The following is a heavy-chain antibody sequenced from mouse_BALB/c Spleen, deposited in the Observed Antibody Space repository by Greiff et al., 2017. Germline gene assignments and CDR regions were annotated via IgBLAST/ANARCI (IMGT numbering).Heavy chain of an antibody. J-gene: IGHJ4*01. CDR1: GFTFSSFG. CDR3: AYYGPYYAMDY. D-gene: IGHD1-1*01. CDR2: ISSGSSTI. V-gene: IGHV5-17*02. Sequence: EVMLVESGGGLVQPGGSRKLSCAASGFTFSSFGMHWVRQAPEKGLEWVAYISSGSSTIYYADTVKGRFTISRDNPKNTLFLQMTSLRSEDTAMYYCAYYGPYYAMDYWGQGTSVTVSS.